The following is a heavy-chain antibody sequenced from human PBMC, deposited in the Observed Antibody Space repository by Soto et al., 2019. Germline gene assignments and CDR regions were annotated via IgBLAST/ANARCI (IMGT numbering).Heavy chain of an antibody. V-gene: IGHV4-34*01. J-gene: IGHJ4*02. CDR2: INHSGST. CDR3: AGRNTRGYCSGGSCYHPYFDY. CDR1: GGSFSGYY. Sequence: SETLSLTCAVYGGSFSGYYWSWIRQPPGKGLEWIGEINHSGSTNYNPSLKSRVTISVDTSKNQFSLKLSSVAAADTAVYYCAGRNTRGYCSGGSCYHPYFDYWGQGTLVTVSS. D-gene: IGHD2-15*01.